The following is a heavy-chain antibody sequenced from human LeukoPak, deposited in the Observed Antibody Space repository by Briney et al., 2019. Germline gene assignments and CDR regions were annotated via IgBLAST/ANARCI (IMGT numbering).Heavy chain of an antibody. V-gene: IGHV4-39*07. J-gene: IGHJ4*02. D-gene: IGHD1-7*01. CDR2: IYYSGST. CDR3: ARGHWNYIIDY. CDR1: GGSISSSSYY. Sequence: SETLSLTCTVSGGSISSSSYYWGWIRQPPGKGLEWIGSIYYSGSTYYNPSLKSRVTISVDASKNQFSLKLSSVTAADTAVYYCARGHWNYIIDYWGQGTLVTVSS.